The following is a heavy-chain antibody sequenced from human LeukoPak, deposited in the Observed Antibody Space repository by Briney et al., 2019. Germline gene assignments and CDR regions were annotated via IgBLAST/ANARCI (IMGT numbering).Heavy chain of an antibody. Sequence: GASVKVSCKASGYTFTSYYMHWVRQAPGQGLEWMGIINPSGGSTSYAQKFQGRVTMTRDMSTSTVYMELSSLRSEDTAVYYCARGGVGAMVSYYYYMDVWGKGTTVTVSS. V-gene: IGHV1-46*01. CDR2: INPSGGST. D-gene: IGHD5-18*01. J-gene: IGHJ6*03. CDR1: GYTFTSYY. CDR3: ARGGVGAMVSYYYYMDV.